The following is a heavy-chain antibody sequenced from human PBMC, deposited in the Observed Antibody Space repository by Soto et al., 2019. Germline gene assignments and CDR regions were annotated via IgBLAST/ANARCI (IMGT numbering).Heavy chain of an antibody. V-gene: IGHV3-23*01. J-gene: IGHJ6*02. CDR1: GFTFSSYA. CDR3: ARDRIWFGLDV. Sequence: VGSLRLSCAASGFTFSSYAMSWVRQAPGKGLERVSAISGSGGSTYYADSVKGRFTISRDNSKNTLYLQMNSLRAEDTAVYYCARDRIWFGLDVCGQGTTVTVSS. CDR2: ISGSGGST. D-gene: IGHD3-10*01.